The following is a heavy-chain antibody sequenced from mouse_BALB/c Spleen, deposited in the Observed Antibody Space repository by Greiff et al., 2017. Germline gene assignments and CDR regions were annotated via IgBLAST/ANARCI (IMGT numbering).Heavy chain of an antibody. Sequence: VKLMESGPGLVAPSQSLSITCTVSGFSLTSYGVHWVRQPPGKGLEWLGVIWAGGSTNYNSALMSRLSISKDNSKSQVFLKMNSLQTDDTAMYYCAREGAWYFDVWGAGTTVTVSS. V-gene: IGHV2-9*02. J-gene: IGHJ1*01. CDR1: GFSLTSYG. CDR3: AREGAWYFDV. CDR2: IWAGGST.